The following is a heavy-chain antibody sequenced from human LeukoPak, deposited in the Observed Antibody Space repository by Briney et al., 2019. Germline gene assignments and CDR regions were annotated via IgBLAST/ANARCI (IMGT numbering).Heavy chain of an antibody. CDR3: VRDRSTPPLRDY. J-gene: IGHJ4*02. V-gene: IGHV3-20*04. CDR1: GFSFDDYD. Sequence: PGGSLRLSCAASGFSFDDYDMSWARQTPGKGLEWVSRITWNGGSTAYADSVKGRFTISRDNAKNSLYLQMNRLRAEDTALYYCVRDRSTPPLRDYWGPGTLVTVSS. CDR2: ITWNGGST.